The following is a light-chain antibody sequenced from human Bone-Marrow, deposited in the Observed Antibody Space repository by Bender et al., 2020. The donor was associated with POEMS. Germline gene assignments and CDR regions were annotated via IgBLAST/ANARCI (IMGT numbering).Light chain of an antibody. Sequence: QSVLTQPPSAAGTPGQRITISCSGGSSNIGSDYVYWYQQFPGTAPKVLIYRSNQRPSGVPDRFSGSKSGTSASLAITGLRTEDEADYYCQSYDTSLNGVFGGGTRLTVL. J-gene: IGLJ3*02. V-gene: IGLV1-47*01. CDR1: SSNIGSDY. CDR3: QSYDTSLNGV. CDR2: RSN.